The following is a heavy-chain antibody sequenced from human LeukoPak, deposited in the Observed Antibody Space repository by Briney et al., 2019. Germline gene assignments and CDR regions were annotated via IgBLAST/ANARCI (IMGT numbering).Heavy chain of an antibody. CDR1: GGSISSSSYY. D-gene: IGHD3-10*01. Sequence: SETLSLTCTVSGGSISSSSYYWGWIRQPPGKGLEWIGSIYYSGSTYYNPSLKSRFTISVDTSKNQFSLKLSSVTAADTAVYYCARHAITMVQGEIDYWGQGTLVTVSS. CDR2: IYYSGST. V-gene: IGHV4-39*01. J-gene: IGHJ4*02. CDR3: ARHAITMVQGEIDY.